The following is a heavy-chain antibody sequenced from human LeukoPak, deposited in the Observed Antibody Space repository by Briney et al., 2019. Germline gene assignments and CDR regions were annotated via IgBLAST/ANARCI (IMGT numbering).Heavy chain of an antibody. J-gene: IGHJ6*03. Sequence: GGTLRLSCAASGFSFSDYYMAWSRQSPGKGVEWSSFISNTGRTRYSAASVKGRFTIFRDNPRNSIYLQMHSLRAEVLAVYYCARLSPYYDMDVWGIGTTGTGSS. CDR1: GFSFSDYY. CDR3: ARLSPYYDMDV. V-gene: IGHV3-11*04. CDR2: ISNTGRTR.